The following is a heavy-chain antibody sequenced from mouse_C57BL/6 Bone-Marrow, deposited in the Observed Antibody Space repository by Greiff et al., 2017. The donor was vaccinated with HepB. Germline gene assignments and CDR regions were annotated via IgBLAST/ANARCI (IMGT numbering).Heavy chain of an antibody. J-gene: IGHJ4*01. CDR2: ISGGGGNT. Sequence: EVKLMESGGGLVKPGGSLKLSCAASGFTFSSYTMSWVRQTPEKRLEWVATISGGGGNTYYPDSVKGRFTISRDNAKNTLYLHMSSLRSEDTALYYCAMYYSSMDYWGQGTSVTVSS. V-gene: IGHV5-9*01. D-gene: IGHD2-12*01. CDR1: GFTFSSYT. CDR3: AMYYSSMDY.